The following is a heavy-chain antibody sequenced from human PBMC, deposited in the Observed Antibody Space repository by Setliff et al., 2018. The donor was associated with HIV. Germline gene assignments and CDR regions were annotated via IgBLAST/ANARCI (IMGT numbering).Heavy chain of an antibody. CDR1: GYSISSGYY. CDR3: ARDSPDCSGGSCRDY. V-gene: IGHV4-38-2*02. D-gene: IGHD2-15*01. J-gene: IGHJ4*02. Sequence: SETLSLTCGVSGYSISSGYYWGWIRQPPGKGLEWIGSLYYTGSTYYNPSLKNRVTISVDTSKNQFSLRLSSVTAADTAVYYCARDSPDCSGGSCRDYWGQGTLVTVSS. CDR2: LYYTGST.